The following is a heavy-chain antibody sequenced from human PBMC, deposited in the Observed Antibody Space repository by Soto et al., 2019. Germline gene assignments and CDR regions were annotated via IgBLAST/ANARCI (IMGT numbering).Heavy chain of an antibody. CDR1: GGSISSGGYY. J-gene: IGHJ4*02. CDR3: AREEICGGDCYLFDY. V-gene: IGHV4-31*03. CDR2: IYYSGST. Sequence: SETLSLTCTVSGGSISSGGYYWSWIRQHPGKGLEWIGYIYYSGSTYYNPSLKSRVTISVDTSKNQFSLKLSSVTAADTAVYYCAREEICGGDCYLFDYWGQGTLVTVSS. D-gene: IGHD2-21*02.